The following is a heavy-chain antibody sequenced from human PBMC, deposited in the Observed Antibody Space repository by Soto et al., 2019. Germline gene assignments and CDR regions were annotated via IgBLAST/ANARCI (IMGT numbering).Heavy chain of an antibody. CDR1: GGSISSGGYY. J-gene: IGHJ4*02. CDR3: AREEICGGDCYLFDY. V-gene: IGHV4-31*03. CDR2: IYYSGST. Sequence: SETLSLTCTVSGGSISSGGYYWSWIRQHPGKGLEWIGYIYYSGSTYYNPSLKSRVTISVDTSKNQFSLKLSSVTAADTAVYYCAREEICGGDCYLFDYWGQGTLVTVSS. D-gene: IGHD2-21*02.